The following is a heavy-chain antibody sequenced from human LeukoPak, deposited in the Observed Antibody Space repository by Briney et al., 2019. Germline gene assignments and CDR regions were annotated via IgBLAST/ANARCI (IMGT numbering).Heavy chain of an antibody. CDR3: ARGDILTGPYYFDY. CDR1: GFTFSTYA. D-gene: IGHD3-9*01. V-gene: IGHV3-30-3*01. J-gene: IGHJ4*02. CDR2: ISVDGSTK. Sequence: PGGSLRLSCAASGFTFSTYAMHWVRQAPGKGLQWVAVISVDGSTKYYADSVRGRFTISTDNSTNTLYLQINSLRPEDTAVYYCARGDILTGPYYFDYWGQGTLVTVSS.